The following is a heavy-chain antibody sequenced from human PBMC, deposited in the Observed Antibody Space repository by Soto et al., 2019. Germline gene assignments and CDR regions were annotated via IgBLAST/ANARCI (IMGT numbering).Heavy chain of an antibody. J-gene: IGHJ4*02. CDR1: GFTFDEYG. CDR3: ARGWGYDSTDYYYAY. V-gene: IGHV3-9*01. CDR2: ISWHSASI. D-gene: IGHD3-22*01. Sequence: EVQLVEFGGGLVQPGRSLRLSCAASGFTFDEYGMHWVRQVPGKGLEWVSGISWHSASIVYADSVKGRFTISRDNAKNSLYLQMNSLRAEDTALYYCARGWGYDSTDYYYAYWGQGTLVIVSS.